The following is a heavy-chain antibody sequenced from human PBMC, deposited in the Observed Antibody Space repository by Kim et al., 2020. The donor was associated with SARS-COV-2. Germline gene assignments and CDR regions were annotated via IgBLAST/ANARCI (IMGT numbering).Heavy chain of an antibody. D-gene: IGHD2-21*02. Sequence: GGSLRLSCAASGFAFSSNAMSWVRQAPGKGLEWVSTTTDSGDNTHYADSVKGRFTFSRDNSKNTLYLQMNSLRAEDTGVYYCAKDTSMVTGSMDVWGQGT. CDR3: AKDTSMVTGSMDV. V-gene: IGHV3-23*01. J-gene: IGHJ6*02. CDR2: TTDSGDNT. CDR1: GFAFSSNA.